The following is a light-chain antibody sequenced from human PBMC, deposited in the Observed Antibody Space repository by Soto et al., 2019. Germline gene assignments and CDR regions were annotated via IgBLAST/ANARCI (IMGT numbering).Light chain of an antibody. V-gene: IGLV2-8*01. CDR2: EVN. CDR1: TSDIGGYNY. Sequence: QSALTQPPSASGSPGQSVAISCTGTTSDIGGYNYVSWYQQHPGKAPKLMIYEVNKRPSGVPDRFSGSKSGNTASLTVSGLPAEDEADYYCSSHGGNSPYVFGTGTKATVL. J-gene: IGLJ1*01. CDR3: SSHGGNSPYV.